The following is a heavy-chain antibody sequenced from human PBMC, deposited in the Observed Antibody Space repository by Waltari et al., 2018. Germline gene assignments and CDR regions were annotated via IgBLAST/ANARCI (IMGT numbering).Heavy chain of an antibody. Sequence: QVQLVQSGAEVKKPGASVKVSCKASGYTFTSYAMHWVRQAPGQRLEWMGWINAGNGNTKYSQKFQGRVTITRDTSASTAYMELSSLRSEDTAVYYCARGGLTTVTTNDLDYWGQGTLVTVSS. D-gene: IGHD4-4*01. CDR3: ARGGLTTVTTNDLDY. CDR1: GYTFTSYA. CDR2: INAGNGNT. V-gene: IGHV1-3*01. J-gene: IGHJ4*02.